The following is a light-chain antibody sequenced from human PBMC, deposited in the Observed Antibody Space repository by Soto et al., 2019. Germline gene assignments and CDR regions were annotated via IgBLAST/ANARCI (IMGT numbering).Light chain of an antibody. Sequence: PGERVPLSCRASQSVSSSYLTWYQQKPGQAPRLLIYGASTRATSIPARFSGSGSGTDFTLTISSLQPEDFAVYYCQQDYNLPRTFGQGTKVDIK. CDR2: GAS. J-gene: IGKJ1*01. CDR1: QSVSSSY. V-gene: IGKV3D-7*01. CDR3: QQDYNLPRT.